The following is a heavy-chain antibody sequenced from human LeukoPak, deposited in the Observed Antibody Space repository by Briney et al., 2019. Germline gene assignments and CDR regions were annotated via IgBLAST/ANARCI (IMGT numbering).Heavy chain of an antibody. J-gene: IGHJ4*02. CDR2: ISAYNGNT. V-gene: IGHV1-18*04. Sequence: ASVKVSCKASGYTFTSYGICWVRQAPGQGLEWMGWISAYNGNTNYAQKLQGRVTMTTDTSTSTAYMELRSLRSDDTAVYYCAREPVAGPYYFDYWAREPWSPSPQ. D-gene: IGHD6-19*01. CDR1: GYTFTSYG. CDR3: AREPVAGPYYFDY.